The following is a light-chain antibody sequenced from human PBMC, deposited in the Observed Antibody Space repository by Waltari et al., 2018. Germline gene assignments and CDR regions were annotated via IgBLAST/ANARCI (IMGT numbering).Light chain of an antibody. V-gene: IGKV1-5*03. CDR2: KAS. Sequence: DIQMTQSPSTLSASVGDKVTITCRASQNIGVWLAWYQQKPGEAPKLLISKASSLESGVPSRFSGRGSGTEFTLTVSSLQPDDSATYFCQHYNSYSGTFGQGTKVEIK. J-gene: IGKJ1*01. CDR1: QNIGVW. CDR3: QHYNSYSGT.